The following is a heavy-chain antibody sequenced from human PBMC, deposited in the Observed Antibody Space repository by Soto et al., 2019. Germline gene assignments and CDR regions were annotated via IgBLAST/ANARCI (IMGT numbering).Heavy chain of an antibody. D-gene: IGHD3-22*01. J-gene: IGHJ4*02. CDR2: VFSSGTT. CDR1: GDSITSYY. Sequence: SETLSLTCTVSGDSITSYYWTWIRQAAGKRLECIGRVFSSGTTNYNPSLKSRVTMSVDTSKNQLSLKLTSVTAADTAVYYCARVGDSGYYWYFDYWGQGALVTVPQ. CDR3: ARVGDSGYYWYFDY. V-gene: IGHV4-4*07.